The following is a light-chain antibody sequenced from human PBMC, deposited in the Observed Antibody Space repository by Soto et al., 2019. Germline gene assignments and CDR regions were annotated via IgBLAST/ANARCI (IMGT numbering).Light chain of an antibody. V-gene: IGKV1-5*01. J-gene: IGKJ4*01. Sequence: DIQMTQSPSTLSASVGDRVTIACRASQSISSWLAWYQQKPGKAPKLLIYDAYSLESGTPSRFSGRRSGTESTLTIASVQPEDFATYYCQQYSSYSPLTFGGGTTGDIK. CDR3: QQYSSYSPLT. CDR1: QSISSW. CDR2: DAY.